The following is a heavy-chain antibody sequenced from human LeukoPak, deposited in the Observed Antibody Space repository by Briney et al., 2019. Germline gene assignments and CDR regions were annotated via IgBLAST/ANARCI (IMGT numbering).Heavy chain of an antibody. CDR1: GFTFSSYA. CDR3: ARDGVVGATQWYFDL. Sequence: GGSLRLSCAASGFTFSSYAMHWVRQAPGKGLEWVAVISYDGSNKYYADSVKGRFTISRDNSKNTLYLQMNSLRAEDTAVYYCARDGVVGATQWYFDLWGRGTLVTVSS. J-gene: IGHJ2*01. D-gene: IGHD1-26*01. CDR2: ISYDGSNK. V-gene: IGHV3-30-3*01.